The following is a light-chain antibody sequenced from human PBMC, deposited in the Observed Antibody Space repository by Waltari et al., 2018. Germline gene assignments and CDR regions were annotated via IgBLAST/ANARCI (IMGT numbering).Light chain of an antibody. CDR3: QQYNSYSLWT. Sequence: DIQMTQSPSTLSASIGDRVTITCRASPSVNSWLAWYQQKPGKAPKLLIYKASNLDSGVPSRFSGGGSGTEFTLTISSLQRDDFATYYCQQYNSYSLWTFGQGTKVEIK. J-gene: IGKJ1*01. V-gene: IGKV1-5*03. CDR2: KAS. CDR1: PSVNSW.